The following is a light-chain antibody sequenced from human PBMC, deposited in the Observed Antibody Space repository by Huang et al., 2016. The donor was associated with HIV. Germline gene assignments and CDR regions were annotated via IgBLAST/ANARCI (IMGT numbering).Light chain of an antibody. V-gene: IGKV3-15*01. CDR3: QQYNNWPTWT. Sequence: EIVMTQSPATLSVSPGERATLSCRASQSVSSNLAWYQQKPGRDSRLLILGASTRAPGIPARCSGSGCGTEFTLTISSLQSEDFAIYYCQQYNNWPTWTFGQGTEVEIK. CDR2: GAS. J-gene: IGKJ1*01. CDR1: QSVSSN.